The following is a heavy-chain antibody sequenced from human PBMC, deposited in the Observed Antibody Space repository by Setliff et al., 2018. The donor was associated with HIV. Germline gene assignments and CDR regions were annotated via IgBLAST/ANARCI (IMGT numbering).Heavy chain of an antibody. CDR3: ASLTDYGGDSGSH. V-gene: IGHV4-59*01. D-gene: IGHD4-17*01. CDR1: GGSMSNYY. J-gene: IGHJ4*02. Sequence: SETLSLTCSVSGGSMSNYYWSWVRQPPGKGLEWMGDIFHTGSSTYNPSLKRRVSLSVDTSKNQFSLRLSAVTAADKAVYYCASLTDYGGDSGSHWGQGTLVTVSS. CDR2: IFHTGSS.